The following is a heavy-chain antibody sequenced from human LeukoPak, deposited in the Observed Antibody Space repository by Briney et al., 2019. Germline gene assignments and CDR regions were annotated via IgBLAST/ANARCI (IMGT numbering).Heavy chain of an antibody. CDR3: VSGLTRTLALDY. V-gene: IGHV4-38-2*01. J-gene: IGHJ4*02. D-gene: IGHD1-14*01. CDR2: IYHSGST. CDR1: GYSISSGYY. Sequence: SETLSLTCAVSGYSISSGYYWGWIRQPPGKGLEWIGSIYHSGSTYYNPSLKSRVTISVDTSKNQFSLKLSSVTAADTAVYYCVSGLTRTLALDYWGQGTLVTVSS.